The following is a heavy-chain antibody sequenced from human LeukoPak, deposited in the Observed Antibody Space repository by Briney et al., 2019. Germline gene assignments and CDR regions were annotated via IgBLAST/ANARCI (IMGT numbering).Heavy chain of an antibody. CDR2: INWNGGST. V-gene: IGHV3-20*04. D-gene: IGHD3-3*01. CDR1: GFTFDDYG. CDR3: ARDFQFLSGYYFPTFDY. J-gene: IGHJ4*02. Sequence: RPGGSLRLSCAASGFTFDDYGMSWVRQAPGKGPEWVSGINWNGGSTGYADSVKGRFTISRDNAKDSLYLQMNSLRAEDTALYYCARDFQFLSGYYFPTFDYWGQGTLVTVSS.